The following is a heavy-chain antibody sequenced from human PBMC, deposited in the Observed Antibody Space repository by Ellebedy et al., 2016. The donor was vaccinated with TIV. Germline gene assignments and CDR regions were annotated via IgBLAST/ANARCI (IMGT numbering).Heavy chain of an antibody. CDR2: ITYDGSDK. Sequence: GESLKISXAASGFTFSTYPMHWVRQAPGKGLEWVAIITYDGSDKSYEDSVRGRFTISRDNSKNTLYLQMNSLRAEDTAVYYCVKECGGHSFADYWGQGTLVTVSS. D-gene: IGHD4-23*01. CDR1: GFTFSTYP. CDR3: VKECGGHSFADY. V-gene: IGHV3-30-3*01. J-gene: IGHJ4*02.